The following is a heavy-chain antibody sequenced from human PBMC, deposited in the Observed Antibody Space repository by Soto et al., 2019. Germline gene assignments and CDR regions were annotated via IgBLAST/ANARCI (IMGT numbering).Heavy chain of an antibody. CDR2: INPSGGST. J-gene: IGHJ3*02. CDR3: ARFADSSGYYLLTQDAFDI. CDR1: GYTFTSYY. V-gene: IGHV1-46*01. D-gene: IGHD3-22*01. Sequence: ASVKVSCKASGYTFTSYYMHWVRQAPGQGLEWMGIINPSGGSTSYAQKFQGRVTMTRDTSTSTVYMELSSLRSEDTAVYYCARFADSSGYYLLTQDAFDIWGQGTMVTVSS.